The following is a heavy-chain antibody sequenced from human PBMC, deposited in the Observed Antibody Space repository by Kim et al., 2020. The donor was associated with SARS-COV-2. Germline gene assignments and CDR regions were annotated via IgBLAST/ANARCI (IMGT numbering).Heavy chain of an antibody. CDR2: IYYSGRT. V-gene: IGHV4-39*01. Sequence: SETLSLTCTVSGVSISSSSYYWGWIRQPPGKGLEWIGSIYYSGRTYYDPSLKSRVTISVDTSKNQFSLKLSSVTAADTAVYYCARPESFYGGVDYWGQGTPVTVSS. D-gene: IGHD1-26*01. J-gene: IGHJ4*02. CDR1: GVSISSSSYY. CDR3: ARPESFYGGVDY.